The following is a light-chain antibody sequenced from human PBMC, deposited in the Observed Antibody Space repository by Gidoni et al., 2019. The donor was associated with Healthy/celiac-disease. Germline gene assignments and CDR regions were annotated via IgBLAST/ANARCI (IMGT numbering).Light chain of an antibody. V-gene: IGLV1-44*01. CDR2: SNN. J-gene: IGLJ1*01. CDR1: SSNIGSNT. CDR3: AAWDDSLNGSYV. Sequence: QSVLTPPPSASGTPGQRVTISCSGSSSNIGSNTVNWYQQLPGTDPKPLIYSNNQRPSGVPDRFSGSKSGTSASLAISGLQSEDEADYYCAAWDDSLNGSYVFGTGTKVTVL.